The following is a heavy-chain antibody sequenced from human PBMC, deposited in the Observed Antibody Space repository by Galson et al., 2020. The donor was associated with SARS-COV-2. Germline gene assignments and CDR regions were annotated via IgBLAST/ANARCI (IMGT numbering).Heavy chain of an antibody. Sequence: GGSLRLSCAASGFTFSSYAMHWVRQAPGKGLEWVAVISYDGSNKYYADSVKGRFTISRDNSKNTLYLQMNSLRAEDTAVYYCATELDTAMVWGGYWGQGTLVTVSS. J-gene: IGHJ4*02. V-gene: IGHV3-30*01. CDR3: ATELDTAMVWGGY. CDR2: ISYDGSNK. CDR1: GFTFSSYA. D-gene: IGHD5-18*01.